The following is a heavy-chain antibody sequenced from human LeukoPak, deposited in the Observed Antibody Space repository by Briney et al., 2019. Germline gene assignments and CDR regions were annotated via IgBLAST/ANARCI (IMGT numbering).Heavy chain of an antibody. CDR2: IYAGDNT. V-gene: IGHV3-53*01. CDR3: AGFRSYGVDV. J-gene: IGHJ6*02. Sequence: TGGSLRLSCAASGLTVSSSYMSWVRQAPGKGLEWVSIIYAGDNTYYADSVKGRFTISRDNSKSTVYLQMNSLGAEDTAVYYCAGFRSYGVDVWGQGTTVTVSS. CDR1: GLTVSSSY.